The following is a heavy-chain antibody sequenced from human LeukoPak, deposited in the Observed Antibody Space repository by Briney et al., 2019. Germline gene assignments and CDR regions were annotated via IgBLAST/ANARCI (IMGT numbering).Heavy chain of an antibody. CDR3: AKGSSSSRPYYFDY. J-gene: IGHJ4*02. CDR1: GFAFSDSW. V-gene: IGHV3-7*01. D-gene: IGHD6-13*01. Sequence: PGGSLRLSCAASGFAFSDSWMTWIRQAPGKGLEWVAFIKGDGSAKKYVDSVKGRFTISRDNAKNSLFLQMNSLRAEDTAVYYCAKGSSSSRPYYFDYWGQGTLVTVSS. CDR2: IKGDGSAK.